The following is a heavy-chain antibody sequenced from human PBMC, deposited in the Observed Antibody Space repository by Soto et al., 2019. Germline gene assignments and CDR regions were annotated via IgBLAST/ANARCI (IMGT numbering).Heavy chain of an antibody. V-gene: IGHV3-21*05. D-gene: IGHD3-22*01. CDR1: EFTFSNYE. CDR3: ARGRRARPYYYDSSGFLAH. J-gene: IGHJ4*02. Sequence: GGSLRVSCVASEFTFSNYEMNWVRQAPGKGLEWVSYISSSSSYIYYADSVKGRFTISRDNAKNSLYLQMNSLRAEDTAVYYCARGRRARPYYYDSSGFLAHWGQGTLVTVSS. CDR2: ISSSSSYI.